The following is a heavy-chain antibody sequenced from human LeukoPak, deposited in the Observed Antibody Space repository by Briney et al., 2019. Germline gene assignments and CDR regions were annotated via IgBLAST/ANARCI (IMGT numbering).Heavy chain of an antibody. J-gene: IGHJ4*02. Sequence: PGGSLRLSCAASGFTFSSYGMSWVRQAPGKGLKWVSVISGSGGTTHYADSVRGRLTISRDNAKNTLYLQMNSLRADDTAVYYCARDYHDSSGSYGVDYWGQGTLVIVSS. V-gene: IGHV3-23*01. CDR1: GFTFSSYG. CDR3: ARDYHDSSGSYGVDY. D-gene: IGHD3-22*01. CDR2: ISGSGGTT.